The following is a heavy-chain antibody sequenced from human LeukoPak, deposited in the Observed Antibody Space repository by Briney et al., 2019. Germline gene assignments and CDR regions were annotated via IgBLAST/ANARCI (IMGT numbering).Heavy chain of an antibody. J-gene: IGHJ4*02. Sequence: PGRSLRLSCAASGFSFSSYGMHWVRQAPGKGLEWVAVISYDGSNKYYADSVKGRFTISRDNSKNTLYLQMNSLRAEDTAVYYCARDLSPVVRASPMGYWGQGTPVTVSS. V-gene: IGHV3-30*03. CDR1: GFSFSSYG. CDR2: ISYDGSNK. D-gene: IGHD3-10*01. CDR3: ARDLSPVVRASPMGY.